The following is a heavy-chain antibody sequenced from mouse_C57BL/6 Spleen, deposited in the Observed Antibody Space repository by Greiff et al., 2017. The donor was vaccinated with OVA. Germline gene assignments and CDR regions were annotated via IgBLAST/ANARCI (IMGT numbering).Heavy chain of an antibody. V-gene: IGHV1-15*01. CDR3: TREGGFPCAY. CDR2: IDPETGGT. J-gene: IGHJ3*01. Sequence: QVQLQQSGAELVRPGASVTLSCKASGYTFTDYEMHWVKQTPVHGLEWIGAIDPETGGTAYNQKFKGKAILTADKSSSTAYMELRSLTSEDSAVYYCTREGGFPCAYWGQGTLVTVSA. CDR1: GYTFTDYE.